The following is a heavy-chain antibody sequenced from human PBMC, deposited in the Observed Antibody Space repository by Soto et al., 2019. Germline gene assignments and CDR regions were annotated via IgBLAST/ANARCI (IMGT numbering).Heavy chain of an antibody. V-gene: IGHV3-23*01. J-gene: IGHJ6*02. CDR3: AKGGSGSSMTYYYGMDV. D-gene: IGHD3-10*01. CDR2: ISGSGGST. CDR1: GFTFGSYA. Sequence: GGSLRLSCAASGFTFGSYAMSWVRQAPGKGLEWVSAISGSGGSTYYADSVKGRFTISRDNSKNTLYLQMNSLRAEDTAVYYRAKGGSGSSMTYYYGMDVWGQGTTVTVSS.